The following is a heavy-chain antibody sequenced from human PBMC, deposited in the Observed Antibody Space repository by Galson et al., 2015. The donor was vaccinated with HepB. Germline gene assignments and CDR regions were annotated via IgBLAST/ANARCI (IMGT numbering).Heavy chain of an antibody. D-gene: IGHD3-9*01. CDR1: GGTFSGYN. V-gene: IGHV1-69*04. CDR2: INPILGIA. Sequence: SVKVSCKASGGTFSGYNISWVRQAPGQGLEWMGRINPILGIANYAQKFQGRVTITTDKSTSTAYMELSSLRSEDTAVYYCARDLDDILTGYYNRGPYYYGMDVWGQGTTVTVSS. CDR3: ARDLDDILTGYYNRGPYYYGMDV. J-gene: IGHJ6*02.